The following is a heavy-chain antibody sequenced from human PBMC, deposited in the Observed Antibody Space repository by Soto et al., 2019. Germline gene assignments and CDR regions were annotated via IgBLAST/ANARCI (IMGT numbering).Heavy chain of an antibody. J-gene: IGHJ4*02. CDR1: GGSFSGYY. CDR2: INHSGST. CDR3: ARDPSSDYHDILTGYLIDF. Sequence: PSETLSLTCAVYGGSFSGYYWTWIRQPPRTGLEWIGEINHSGSTNYNPSLKSRVTISVDTSKNQFSLKLTSVTAEDTAVYYCARDPSSDYHDILTGYLIDFRGQGTLVTLYS. V-gene: IGHV4-34*01. D-gene: IGHD3-9*01.